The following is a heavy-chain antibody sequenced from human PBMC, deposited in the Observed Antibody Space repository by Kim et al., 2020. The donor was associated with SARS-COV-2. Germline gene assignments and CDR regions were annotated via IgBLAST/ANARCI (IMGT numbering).Heavy chain of an antibody. J-gene: IGHJ5*02. Sequence: YYPGSVKGRFTISRENAKNSLYLQMNSLRAGDTAVYYCARGLPKQGWFDPWGQGTLVTVSS. V-gene: IGHV3-13*01. CDR3: ARGLPKQGWFDP.